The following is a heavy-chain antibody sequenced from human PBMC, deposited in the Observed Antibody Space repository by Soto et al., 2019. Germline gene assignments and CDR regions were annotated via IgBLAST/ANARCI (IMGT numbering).Heavy chain of an antibody. D-gene: IGHD3-3*01. J-gene: IGHJ5*02. Sequence: ASVKVSCKTSGYTFNTYGINWVRQAPGQGLELMGWISAYDGKTTYAEKFQGRVTLTTDTSTSTAYMELRSLRSDDTAIYYCAKDPHEFWTSYWFDPWGQGTPVTVSS. CDR2: ISAYDGKT. CDR1: GYTFNTYG. CDR3: AKDPHEFWTSYWFDP. V-gene: IGHV1-18*01.